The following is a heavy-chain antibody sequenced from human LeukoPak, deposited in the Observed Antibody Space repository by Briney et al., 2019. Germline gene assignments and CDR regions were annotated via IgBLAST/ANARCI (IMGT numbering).Heavy chain of an antibody. D-gene: IGHD3-22*01. CDR3: ARPYYDSSAPPYDY. CDR1: GYTFTSYG. CDR2: ISAYNGNT. J-gene: IGHJ4*02. Sequence: ASVKVSCKASGYTFTSYGISWVRQAPGQGLEWMGWISAYNGNTNYAQKLQGRVTMTTDTSTSTAYIELRSLRSDDTALYYCARPYYDSSAPPYDYWGQGTLVTVSS. V-gene: IGHV1-18*01.